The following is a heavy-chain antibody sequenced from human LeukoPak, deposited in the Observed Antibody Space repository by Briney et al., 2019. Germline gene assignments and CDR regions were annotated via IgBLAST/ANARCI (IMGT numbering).Heavy chain of an antibody. V-gene: IGHV2-5*01. CDR2: IYWNDDK. CDR3: AHTVKQLVFGPRSYYFDY. CDR1: GLSLSTSGVG. Sequence: SGPTLVNPTQTLTLTCTFSGLSLSTSGVGVGWIRQPPGKALEWLALIYWNDDKRYSPSLKSRLTITKDTSKNQVVLTMTNMDPVDTATYYCAHTVKQLVFGPRSYYFDYWGQGTLVTVSS. J-gene: IGHJ4*02. D-gene: IGHD6-13*01.